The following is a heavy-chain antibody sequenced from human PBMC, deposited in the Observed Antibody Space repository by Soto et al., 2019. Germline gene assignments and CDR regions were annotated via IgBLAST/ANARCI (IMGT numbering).Heavy chain of an antibody. CDR2: ISAYNGNT. D-gene: IGHD3-3*01. J-gene: IGHJ3*02. CDR3: PGRFGVINAFDI. Sequence: TSVKVSCKASGYSFSIYGICWLRQAPGQGLEWMGWISAYNGNTNYAQKLQGRVTTTTGTSTSTAYMELKNLRSYDTAVYYCPGRFGVINAFDIWGQGTMVTVS. V-gene: IGHV1-18*01. CDR1: GYSFSIYG.